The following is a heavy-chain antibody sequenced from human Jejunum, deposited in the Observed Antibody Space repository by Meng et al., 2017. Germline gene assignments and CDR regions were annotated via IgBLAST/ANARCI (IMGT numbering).Heavy chain of an antibody. CDR3: ARQYYGSGTG. CDR2: ISRSGGAI. J-gene: IGHJ4*02. D-gene: IGHD3-10*01. Sequence: GGSLRLSCAASGLSFSNYEMNWLRQAPGKGLEWVSYISRSGGAIYYADSVKGRFTISRDNAKNLLFLQMNSLRVDDTAVYYCARQYYGSGTGWGQGTLVTVSS. CDR1: GLSFSNYE. V-gene: IGHV3-48*03.